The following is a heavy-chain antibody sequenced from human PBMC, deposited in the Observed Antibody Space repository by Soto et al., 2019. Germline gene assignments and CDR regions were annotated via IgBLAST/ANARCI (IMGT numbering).Heavy chain of an antibody. Sequence: SETLSLTCTVSGGSISSSSYCWGWLRQPPGKGLEWIGSIYYSGSTYYNPSLKSRVTISVDTSKNQFSLKLSSVTAADTAVYYCADSSGYYWYFDLWGRGTLVTVSS. CDR1: GGSISSSSYC. D-gene: IGHD3-22*01. V-gene: IGHV4-39*01. J-gene: IGHJ2*01. CDR2: IYYSGST. CDR3: ADSSGYYWYFDL.